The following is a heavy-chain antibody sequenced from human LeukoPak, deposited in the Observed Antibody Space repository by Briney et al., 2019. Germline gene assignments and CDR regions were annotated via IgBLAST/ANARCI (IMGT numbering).Heavy chain of an antibody. CDR1: GYTLTELA. CDR3: AAVRDYFDSSGRSPCHH. CDR2: FDPEDGEA. D-gene: IGHD3-22*01. Sequence: ASVKVSCKVSGYTLTELAMHWVRQAPGKGLEWMGGFDPEDGEAIYAQKFQGRVTMTEDTSTDTAYMELSSLRSEDTAMYYCAAVRDYFDSSGRSPCHHWGQGPLVSLFS. V-gene: IGHV1-24*01. J-gene: IGHJ4*02.